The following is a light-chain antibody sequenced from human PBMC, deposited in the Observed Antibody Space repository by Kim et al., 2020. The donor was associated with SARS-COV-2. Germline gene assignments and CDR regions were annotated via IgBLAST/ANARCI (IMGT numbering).Light chain of an antibody. Sequence: EVVLTQSPGTVSLSPGERATLSYRASQSISSNYLAWYQQKPGQAPTLLIYGASSRATGIPDRFRGSGSGTDFTLIITRLEPEDFAVYYCQQYGGSLQTFGQGTKLEI. CDR1: QSISSNY. V-gene: IGKV3-20*01. CDR3: QQYGGSLQT. CDR2: GAS. J-gene: IGKJ2*01.